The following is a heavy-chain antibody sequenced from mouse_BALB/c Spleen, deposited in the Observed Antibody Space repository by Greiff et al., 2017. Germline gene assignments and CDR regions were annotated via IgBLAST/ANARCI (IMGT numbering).Heavy chain of an antibody. CDR3: TRVGFFDY. CDR1: GYTFTSYW. CDR2: IYPGSGST. Sequence: LQQPGSELVRPGASVKLSCKASGYTFTSYWMHWVKQRPGQGLEWIGNIYPGSGSTNYDEKFKSKATLTVDTSSSTAYMQLSSLTSEDSAVYYCTRVGFFDYWGQGTTLTDSS. J-gene: IGHJ2*01. V-gene: IGHV1S22*01.